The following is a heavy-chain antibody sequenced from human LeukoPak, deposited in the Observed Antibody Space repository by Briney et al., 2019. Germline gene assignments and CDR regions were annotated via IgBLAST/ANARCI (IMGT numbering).Heavy chain of an antibody. D-gene: IGHD2-2*01. CDR3: AKDTGYCSSTSCSYYFDY. CDR1: GFTFRSYG. CDR2: LRYDGSNK. Sequence: GGPLRLSFAASGFTFRSYGMHWFGQAPGKGLEGWAFLRYDGSNKYYADSVKGRFTISRDNSKNTLYLQMNSLRAEDTAVYYCAKDTGYCSSTSCSYYFDYWGQGTLVTVSS. V-gene: IGHV3-30*02. J-gene: IGHJ4*02.